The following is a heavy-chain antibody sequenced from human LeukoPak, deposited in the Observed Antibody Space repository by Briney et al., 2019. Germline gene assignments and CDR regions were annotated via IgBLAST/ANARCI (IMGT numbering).Heavy chain of an antibody. Sequence: SQALSLTCAFSGDSVSVKSDVWNWLRQSPSRGLEWLGSTYYRSKLINDYATPGKRPILLSPDTFKNQFAPHLNSVTPEDPAGYYRARDAHWAYDAFDIWGQGTSVTVSS. V-gene: IGHV6-1*01. CDR3: ARDAHWAYDAFDI. J-gene: IGHJ3*02. CDR1: GDSVSVKSDV. D-gene: IGHD7-27*01. CDR2: TYYRSKLIN.